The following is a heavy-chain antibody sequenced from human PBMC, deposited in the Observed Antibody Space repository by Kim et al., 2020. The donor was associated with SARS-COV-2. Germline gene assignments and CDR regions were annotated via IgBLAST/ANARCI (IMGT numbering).Heavy chain of an antibody. V-gene: IGHV3-23*01. J-gene: IGHJ4*02. D-gene: IGHD3-16*01. CDR3: ATVLRYAYSY. CDR1: GFTFQSYA. Sequence: GGSLRLSCAASGFTFQSYAMNWVRQPPGKGLEWVSTISAGGVTADYADSVKGRFITSRDNSNKTLYLQMNSLRADDTAVYYCATVLRYAYSYCGWGALVT. CDR2: ISAGGVTA.